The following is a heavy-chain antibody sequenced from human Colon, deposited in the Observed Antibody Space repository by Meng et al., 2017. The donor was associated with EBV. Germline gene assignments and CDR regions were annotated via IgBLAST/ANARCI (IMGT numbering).Heavy chain of an antibody. CDR3: PRGELLWDY. V-gene: IGHV4/OR15-8*02. Sequence: LSFPFVVRGGYIGNVHLCSLLSQSPGKGLEWVASIYRTGYHTYNPSPNTRFCISIDTATIHSYLNLSSLIAADTAGYFCPRGELLWDYWGQGTLVTVSS. D-gene: IGHD2-2*01. CDR2: IYRTGYH. CDR1: GGYIGNVHL. J-gene: IGHJ4*02.